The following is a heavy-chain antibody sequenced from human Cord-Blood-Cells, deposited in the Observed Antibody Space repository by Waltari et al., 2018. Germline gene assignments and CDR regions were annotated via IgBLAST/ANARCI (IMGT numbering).Heavy chain of an antibody. D-gene: IGHD3-3*01. V-gene: IGHV1-69*01. CDR3: AKNVWSGYYDAFDI. J-gene: IGHJ3*02. CDR2: LIPIFGTA. CDR1: GGTFSSYA. Sequence: QVQLVQSGAAVKKPGSSVKVSCKASGGTFSSYAISWVRQAPGQGLEWMGGLIPIFGTANYAQKLQGRVTIAADEATSTAYMALSSRRSEDTAVYYCAKNVWSGYYDAFDIWGQGTMVTVSS.